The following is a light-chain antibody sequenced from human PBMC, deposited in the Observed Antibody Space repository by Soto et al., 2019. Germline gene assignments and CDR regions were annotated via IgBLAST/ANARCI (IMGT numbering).Light chain of an antibody. J-gene: IGKJ4*01. V-gene: IGKV3-15*01. CDR3: QQCNNWPLT. CDR2: GAY. CDR1: QSVDGN. Sequence: EIVLTQSPGTLSLSPGERAPLSCRASQSVDGNIAWYKQKPGQAPRLLIYGAYTRATGIPARFSGGGSGTDFTLTISSLRSEDLAVYYCQQCNNWPLTFGGGTKVDIK.